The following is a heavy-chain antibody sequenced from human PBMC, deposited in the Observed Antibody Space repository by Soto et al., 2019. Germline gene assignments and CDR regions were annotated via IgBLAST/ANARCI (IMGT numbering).Heavy chain of an antibody. CDR2: ISAYNGNI. J-gene: IGHJ4*02. D-gene: IGHD5-12*01. CDR1: GDTISNKA. V-gene: IGHV1-18*01. CDR3: ARTDGYELEY. Sequence: CKACGDTISNKASRWVRQAPGQGLEWMGWISAYNGNIKFAQKVQGRVTMTTDTFTSTAYMELRSLRSDDTAMYYCARTDGYELEYCGQATLVTV.